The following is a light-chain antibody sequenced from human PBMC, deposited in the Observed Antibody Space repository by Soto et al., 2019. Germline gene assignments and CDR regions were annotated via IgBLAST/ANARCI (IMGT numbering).Light chain of an antibody. CDR2: EVS. V-gene: IGLV2-14*01. J-gene: IGLJ1*01. CDR1: NNDVGAYTY. CDR3: SSFTNTYSYV. Sequence: QSALTQPASVSGSPGQSITISCTGTNNDVGAYTYVSWYQQHPGKAPRLIIYEVSERPSGVSNRFSGSKSGNTASLVISGLQAEDEADYYCSSFTNTYSYVFGTGTKVTVL.